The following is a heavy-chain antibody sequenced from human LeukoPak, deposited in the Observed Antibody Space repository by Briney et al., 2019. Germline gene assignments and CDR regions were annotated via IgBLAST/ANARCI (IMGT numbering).Heavy chain of an antibody. CDR3: ARDGFIVVVPAAQNWFDP. V-gene: IGHV4-38-2*02. CDR1: GYSISSGYY. J-gene: IGHJ5*02. CDR2: IYHSGST. Sequence: PSETLSLTCTVSGYSISSGYYWSWIRQPPGKGLEWTGSIYHSGSTYYNPSLKSRVTISVDTSKNQFSLKLSSVTAADTAVYYCARDGFIVVVPAAQNWFDPWGQGTLVTVSS. D-gene: IGHD2-2*01.